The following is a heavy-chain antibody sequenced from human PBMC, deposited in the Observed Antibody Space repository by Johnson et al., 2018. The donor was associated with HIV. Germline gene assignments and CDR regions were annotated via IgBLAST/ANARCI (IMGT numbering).Heavy chain of an antibody. CDR3: ARDGVYSSPWDAFDI. V-gene: IGHV3-66*01. Sequence: VQLVESGGGLVQPGGSLRLSCAASGFTVSSNYMSWVRQAPGKGLEWVSVIYSGGSTYYADSVKGRFTISRDNSKNTLYLQIDSLRAGDTAVYYCARDGVYSSPWDAFDIWGQGTMVTVSP. CDR2: IYSGGST. J-gene: IGHJ3*02. D-gene: IGHD6-19*01. CDR1: GFTVSSNY.